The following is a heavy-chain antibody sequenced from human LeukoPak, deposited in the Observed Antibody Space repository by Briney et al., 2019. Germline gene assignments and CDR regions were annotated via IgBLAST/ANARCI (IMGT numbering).Heavy chain of an antibody. J-gene: IGHJ3*02. CDR3: ASPTGYSSSWDAFDI. D-gene: IGHD6-13*01. CDR1: GFTFSSYE. Sequence: PGGSLRLSCAAAGFTFSSYEMNWVRQAPGKGLEWVSYISSSGSTIYYADSVKGRFTISRDNAKNSLYLQMNSLRAEDTAVYYCASPTGYSSSWDAFDIWGQGTMVTVSS. V-gene: IGHV3-48*03. CDR2: ISSSGSTI.